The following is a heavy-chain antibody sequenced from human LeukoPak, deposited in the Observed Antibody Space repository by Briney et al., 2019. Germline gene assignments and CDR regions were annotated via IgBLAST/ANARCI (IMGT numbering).Heavy chain of an antibody. CDR1: GFTVSSNY. CDR3: ARGDYGDYDS. J-gene: IGHJ5*01. D-gene: IGHD4-17*01. Sequence: GGSLRLSCAASGFTVSSNYMSWVRQAPGKGLEWVSVIYSGGSTYYADSGEGRFTISRDNSKNTPYLQMNSLRAEDTAVHYCARGDYGDYDSWGPGTLVTVSS. CDR2: IYSGGST. V-gene: IGHV3-66*01.